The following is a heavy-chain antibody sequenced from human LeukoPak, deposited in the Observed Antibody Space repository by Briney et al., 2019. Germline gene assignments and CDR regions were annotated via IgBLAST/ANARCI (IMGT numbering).Heavy chain of an antibody. CDR3: ARRFALPEYSDYDSFDY. J-gene: IGHJ4*02. V-gene: IGHV5-51*01. CDR1: GYIFTSYW. D-gene: IGHD5-12*01. CDR2: IYPGDSDT. Sequence: KTGGSLRLSCRLSGYIFTSYWIVWVRQMPGKGLEWMGIIYPGDSDTRHSPSFQGQVTISADKSISTAYLQWSSLKASDTAMYYCARRFALPEYSDYDSFDYWVEGTLVTVSS.